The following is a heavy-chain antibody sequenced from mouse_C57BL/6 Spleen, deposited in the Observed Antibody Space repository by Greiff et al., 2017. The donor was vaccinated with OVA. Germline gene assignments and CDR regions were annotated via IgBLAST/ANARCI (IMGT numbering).Heavy chain of an antibody. J-gene: IGHJ2*01. D-gene: IGHD1-1*01. Sequence: EVKVVESGPGMVKPSQSLSLTCTVTGYSITSGYDWHWIRHFPGNKLEWMGYISYSGSTNYNPSLKSRISITHDTSKNHFFLKLNSVTTEDTATYYCARVDYGYYFDYWGQGTTLTVSS. CDR2: ISYSGST. CDR3: ARVDYGYYFDY. CDR1: GYSITSGYD. V-gene: IGHV3-1*01.